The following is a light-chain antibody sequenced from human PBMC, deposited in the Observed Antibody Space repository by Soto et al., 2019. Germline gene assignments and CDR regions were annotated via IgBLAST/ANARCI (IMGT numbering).Light chain of an antibody. CDR1: QGISSY. V-gene: IGKV1-9*01. CDR3: QHLYSYPLT. J-gene: IGKJ4*01. CDR2: GAS. Sequence: DLQLTQSPSFLSASVGDRVTITCRASQGISSYLAWYQQKPGKAPKVLIYGASTLQSGVPSRFSGSGSGTEFTLTINSLQPEDFATYYCQHLYSYPLTFGGGTKVEIK.